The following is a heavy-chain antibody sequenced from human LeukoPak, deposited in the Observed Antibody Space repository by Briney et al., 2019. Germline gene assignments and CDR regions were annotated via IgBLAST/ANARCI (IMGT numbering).Heavy chain of an antibody. Sequence: PGRSLRLSCAASGFTFSSYGMHWVRQAPGKGLEWVAVISYDGSNKYYADSVKGRFTISRDNSKNTLYLQMNSLRAEDTAVYYCAKDSGRASSGWGGGYGYFDYWGQGTLVTVSS. J-gene: IGHJ4*02. CDR1: GFTFSSYG. D-gene: IGHD6-19*01. CDR3: AKDSGRASSGWGGGYGYFDY. V-gene: IGHV3-30*18. CDR2: ISYDGSNK.